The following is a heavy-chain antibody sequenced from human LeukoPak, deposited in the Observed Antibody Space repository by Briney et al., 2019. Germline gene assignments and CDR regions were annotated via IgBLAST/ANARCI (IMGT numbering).Heavy chain of an antibody. J-gene: IGHJ4*02. Sequence: GASVKVSCKTSGYTFTTSHVTWVRQAPGQGLEWMGWISGFNGDTNYAQKFQGRVTMTRDTSISTAYMELSRLRPDDTAVYYCARARMRGSGATDYWGQGTLVTVSS. CDR3: ARARMRGSGATDY. CDR1: GYTFTTSH. D-gene: IGHD7-27*01. V-gene: IGHV1-2*02. CDR2: ISGFNGDT.